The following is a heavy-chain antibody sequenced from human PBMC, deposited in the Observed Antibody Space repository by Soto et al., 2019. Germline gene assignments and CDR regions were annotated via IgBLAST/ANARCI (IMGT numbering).Heavy chain of an antibody. CDR3: ASRCANCSSSTYYYGMDV. CDR1: GYTFTSYY. Sequence: ASVKVSCKASGYTFTSYYMHWVRQAPGQGLEWMGIINPSGGSTSYAQKFQGRVTMTRDTSTSTVYMELSSLRSEDTAVYYCASRCANCSSSTYYYGMDVRGQGTTVTVS. CDR2: INPSGGST. D-gene: IGHD2-2*01. V-gene: IGHV1-46*01. J-gene: IGHJ6*02.